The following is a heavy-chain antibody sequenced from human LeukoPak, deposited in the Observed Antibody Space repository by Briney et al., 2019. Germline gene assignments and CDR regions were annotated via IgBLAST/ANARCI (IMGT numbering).Heavy chain of an antibody. V-gene: IGHV4-59*01. D-gene: IGHD6-19*01. CDR1: GGSISSYY. CDR3: ARGQWLVARNAFDI. J-gene: IGHJ3*02. Sequence: PSETLSLTCTGSGGSISSYYWSWIRPPPGKGLAGIGYIYYSGSTNYNHSLKSRVTISVDTSKNQFSLKLSSVTAADTAVYDCARGQWLVARNAFDIWGQGTMVTVSS. CDR2: IYYSGST.